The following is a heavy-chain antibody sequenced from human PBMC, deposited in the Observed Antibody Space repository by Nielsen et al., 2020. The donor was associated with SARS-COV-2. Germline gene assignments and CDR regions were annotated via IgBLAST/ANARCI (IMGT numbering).Heavy chain of an antibody. CDR2: ISSSSSYI. CDR3: ARDVITGTSGFDY. Sequence: GGSLRLSCAASGFTFSSYSMNWVRQAPGKGPEWVSSISSSSSYIYYADSVKGRFTISRDNAKNSLYLQMNSLRAEDTAVYYCARDVITGTSGFDYWGQGTLVTVSS. CDR1: GFTFSSYS. V-gene: IGHV3-21*01. J-gene: IGHJ4*02. D-gene: IGHD1-20*01.